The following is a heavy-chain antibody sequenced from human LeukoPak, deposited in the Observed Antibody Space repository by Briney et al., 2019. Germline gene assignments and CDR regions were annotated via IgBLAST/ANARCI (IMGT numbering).Heavy chain of an antibody. D-gene: IGHD3-9*01. J-gene: IGHJ4*02. CDR1: GSTFSSYA. CDR2: IIPIFGTA. V-gene: IGHV1-69*13. Sequence: SVKVSCKASGSTFSSYAISWVRQAPGQGLEWMGGIIPIFGTAHYAQKFQGRVTITADESTSTAYMELSSLRSEETAVYYCARDPYDTPFKDNGTTGGDYWGQGTLVTVSS. CDR3: ARDPYDTPFKDNGTTGGDY.